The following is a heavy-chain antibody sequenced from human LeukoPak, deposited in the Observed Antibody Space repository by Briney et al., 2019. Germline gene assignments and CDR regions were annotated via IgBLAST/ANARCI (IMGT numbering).Heavy chain of an antibody. Sequence: ASVKVSCKASGYTFTTYYIHWVRQAPGQGLEWMGIINPSAGSTNYAQKFQGRVTMTRDTSTRTLYMELSSLSSEEAAEYYCERARGGWYFDYWGQGTLVSVLS. D-gene: IGHD6-19*01. CDR2: INPSAGST. J-gene: IGHJ4*02. V-gene: IGHV1-46*01. CDR1: GYTFTTYY. CDR3: ERARGGWYFDY.